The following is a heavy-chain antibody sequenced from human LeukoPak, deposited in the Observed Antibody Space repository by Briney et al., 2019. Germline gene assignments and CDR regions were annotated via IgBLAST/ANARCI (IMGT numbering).Heavy chain of an antibody. CDR1: GFTVSSNS. J-gene: IGHJ2*01. CDR2: IYSGGST. Sequence: GGSLRLSCAASGFTVSSNSMSWVRQAPRKGLEWVSVIYSGGSTYYADSVKGRFTISRDNSKNTLYLQMNSLRAEDTAVYYCARTYSGYSYGMYWYFDLWGRGTLVTDSS. CDR3: ARTYSGYSYGMYWYFDL. V-gene: IGHV3-53*01. D-gene: IGHD5-18*01.